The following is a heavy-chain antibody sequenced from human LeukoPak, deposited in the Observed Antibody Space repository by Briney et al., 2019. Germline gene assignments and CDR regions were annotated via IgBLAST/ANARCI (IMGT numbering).Heavy chain of an antibody. CDR3: ARGIAARPPRD. D-gene: IGHD6-6*01. J-gene: IGHJ4*02. Sequence: GGSLRLSCAASGFTFSSYSMNWVRQAPGKGLEWVSVIYSGGSTYYADSVKGRFTISRDNSKNTLYLQMNSLRAEDTAVYYRARGIAARPPRDWGQGTLVTVSS. CDR1: GFTFSSYS. V-gene: IGHV3-53*01. CDR2: IYSGGST.